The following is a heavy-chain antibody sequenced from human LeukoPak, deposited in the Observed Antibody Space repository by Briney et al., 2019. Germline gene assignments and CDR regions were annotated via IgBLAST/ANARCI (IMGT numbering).Heavy chain of an antibody. V-gene: IGHV3-23*01. J-gene: IGHJ4*02. CDR3: AKVPYSSSWYYLDY. D-gene: IGHD6-13*01. CDR1: GFTFSSYA. Sequence: GGSLRLSCAASGFTFSSYAMSWVRQAPGKGLEWVSAISGSGGSTYYADSVKGRFTISRDNSKNTLYLQMNSLRAEDTAVYYCAKVPYSSSWYYLDYWGQGTLSPSPQ. CDR2: ISGSGGST.